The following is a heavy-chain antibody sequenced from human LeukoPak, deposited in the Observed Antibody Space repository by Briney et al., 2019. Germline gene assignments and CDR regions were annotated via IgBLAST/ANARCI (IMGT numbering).Heavy chain of an antibody. CDR1: GGSVSSGSYY. CDR2: IHSGGST. V-gene: IGHV4-61*02. CDR3: ARGPPPDFDC. Sequence: SQTLSLTCTVSGGSVSSGSYYWSWIRQPAGRGLEWIGRIHSGGSTDYNPSLKSRVTMSIDTSKNQFSLKLNSVTAADTAMYYCARGPPPDFDCWGQGTLVTVSS. J-gene: IGHJ4*02.